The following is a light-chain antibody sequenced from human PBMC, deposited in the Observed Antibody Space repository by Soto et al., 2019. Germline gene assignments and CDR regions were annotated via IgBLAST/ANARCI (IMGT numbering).Light chain of an antibody. CDR1: SSDVGGYNY. Sequence: QSALTQPASVSGSPGQSITISCTGTSSDVGGYNYVSWYQQHPGKAPKHMIYDVSNRPSGVSNRCSGSKSGNTASLTISGLQSEDESDYYCSSYTSSSTGVFGGGTKLTVL. CDR2: DVS. V-gene: IGLV2-14*01. J-gene: IGLJ3*02. CDR3: SSYTSSSTGV.